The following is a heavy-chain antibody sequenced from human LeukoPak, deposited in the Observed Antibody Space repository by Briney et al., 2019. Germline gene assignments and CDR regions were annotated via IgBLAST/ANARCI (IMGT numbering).Heavy chain of an antibody. CDR2: IYSGGST. CDR1: GFTVSSNY. D-gene: IGHD6-19*01. V-gene: IGHV3-53*01. J-gene: IGHJ4*01. Sequence: PGGSLRLSCAASGFTVSSNYMNWVRQAPGKGLEWVSVIYSGGSTYYADSVKGRFTISRDNSKNTLYLQMNSLRAEDTAVYYCASLAVAGYFDSWGHGTLVTVSS. CDR3: ASLAVAGYFDS.